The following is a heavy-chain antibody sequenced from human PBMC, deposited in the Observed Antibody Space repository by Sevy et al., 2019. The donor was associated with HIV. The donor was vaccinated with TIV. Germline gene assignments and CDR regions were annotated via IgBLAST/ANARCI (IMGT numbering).Heavy chain of an antibody. Sequence: GESLKISCAASGFTFSSYAMSWVRQAPGKGLEWVSAISGSGGSTYYADSVKGRFTISRDNSKNTLYLQLNSLRAEDTAVYYCAKDRAVGAIDAFDIWGQGTMVTVSS. D-gene: IGHD1-26*01. V-gene: IGHV3-23*01. CDR3: AKDRAVGAIDAFDI. CDR2: ISGSGGST. J-gene: IGHJ3*02. CDR1: GFTFSSYA.